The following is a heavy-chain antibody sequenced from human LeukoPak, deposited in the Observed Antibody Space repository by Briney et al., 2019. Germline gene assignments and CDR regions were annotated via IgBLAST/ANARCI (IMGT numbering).Heavy chain of an antibody. CDR1: GYTFTGQY. D-gene: IGHD2-2*01. V-gene: IGHV1-2*02. CDR3: ARDGPTAAPFDY. J-gene: IGHJ4*02. CDR2: ITPNSGGT. Sequence: ASVKVSCKASGYTFTGQYLHWVRQAPGQGLEWMGWITPNSGGTNYAQKFQGRVTMTRDTSTTTVYMEVNSLTSEDTAVYFCARDGPTAAPFDYWGQGTLVTVSS.